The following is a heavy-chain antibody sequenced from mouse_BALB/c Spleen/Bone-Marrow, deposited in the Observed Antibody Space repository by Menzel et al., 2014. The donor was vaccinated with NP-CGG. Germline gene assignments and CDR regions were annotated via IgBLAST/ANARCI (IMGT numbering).Heavy chain of an antibody. CDR3: ANYDYGWYFDV. D-gene: IGHD2-4*01. V-gene: IGHV14-3*02. Sequence: VQLQHPGAELVKPGASVKLSCTASGFNIKDTYMHWVKQRPEQGLEWIGRIDPANGNTKYDPKFQGKATITADTSSNTAYLQLSSLTSEDTAVYYCANYDYGWYFDVWGAGTTVTVSS. CDR1: GFNIKDTY. J-gene: IGHJ1*01. CDR2: IDPANGNT.